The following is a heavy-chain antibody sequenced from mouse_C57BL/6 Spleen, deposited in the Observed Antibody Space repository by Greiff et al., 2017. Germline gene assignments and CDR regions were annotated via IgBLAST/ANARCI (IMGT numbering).Heavy chain of an antibody. CDR3: AREGYSKYHFDY. CDR1: GFTFSSYA. CDR2: ISDGGSYT. J-gene: IGHJ2*01. Sequence: EVKLMESGGGLVKPGGSLKLSCAASGFTFSSYAMSWVRQPPEKRLEWVATISDGGSYTYYPDTVKGRFTIASDNAKNNMYLQMSHLKSETTAMYCWAREGYSKYHFDYWGQGTTLTVST. V-gene: IGHV5-4*01. D-gene: IGHD2-5*01.